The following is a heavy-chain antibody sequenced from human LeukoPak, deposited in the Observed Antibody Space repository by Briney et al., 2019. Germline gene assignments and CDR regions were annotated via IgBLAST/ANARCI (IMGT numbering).Heavy chain of an antibody. Sequence: ASVKVSCQASGYTFTSYYMHWVRQAPGQGLEWVGLINPSRGSPSYAQNFQGRFTMTRDTSTSTVYMELSSLRSGDAAVYYRASDGTGVAAAGTRWWFDPWGQGTLVTVSS. V-gene: IGHV1-46*01. J-gene: IGHJ5*02. CDR1: GYTFTSYY. CDR2: INPSRGSP. CDR3: ASDGTGVAAAGTRWWFDP. D-gene: IGHD6-13*01.